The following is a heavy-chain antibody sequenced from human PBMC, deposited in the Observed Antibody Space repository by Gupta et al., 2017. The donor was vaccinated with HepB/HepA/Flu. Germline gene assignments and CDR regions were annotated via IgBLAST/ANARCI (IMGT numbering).Heavy chain of an antibody. CDR2: IYYSGST. Sequence: QVQLQESGPGLVKPSETLSLTCTVPGGSISSYYWSWIRQPPGKGLEWIGYIYYSGSTNYNPSLKSRVTISVDTSKNQFSLKLSSVTAADTAVYYCARSDIVVVPASYAFDIWGQGTMVTVSS. CDR1: GGSISSYY. D-gene: IGHD2-2*01. V-gene: IGHV4-59*01. CDR3: ARSDIVVVPASYAFDI. J-gene: IGHJ3*02.